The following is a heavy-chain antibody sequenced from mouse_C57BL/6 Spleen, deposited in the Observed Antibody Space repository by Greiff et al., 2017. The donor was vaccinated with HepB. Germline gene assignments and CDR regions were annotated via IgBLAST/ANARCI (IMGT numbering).Heavy chain of an antibody. CDR3: ASGPYYYGSSSHFDY. D-gene: IGHD1-1*01. CDR2: IYPYNGVS. Sequence: EVKLQESGPELVKPGASVKISCKASGYSFTGYYMHWVKQSHGNILDWIGYIYPYNGVSSYNQKFKGKATLTVDKSSSTAYMELRSLTSEDSAVYYCASGPYYYGSSSHFDYWGQGTTLTVSS. J-gene: IGHJ2*01. V-gene: IGHV1-31*01. CDR1: GYSFTGYY.